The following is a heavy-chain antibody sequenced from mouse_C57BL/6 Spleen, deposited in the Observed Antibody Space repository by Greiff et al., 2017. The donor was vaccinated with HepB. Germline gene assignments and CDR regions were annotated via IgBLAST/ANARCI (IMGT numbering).Heavy chain of an antibody. D-gene: IGHD2-3*01. CDR3: ARRGDGYHDY. CDR2: IYPGSGST. CDR1: GYTFTSYW. V-gene: IGHV1-55*01. J-gene: IGHJ2*01. Sequence: QVQLKQSGAELVKPGASVKMSCKASGYTFTSYWITWVKQRPGQGLEWIGDIYPGSGSTNYNEKFKSKATLTVDTSSSTAYMQLSSLTSEDSAVYYCARRGDGYHDYWGQGTTLTVSS.